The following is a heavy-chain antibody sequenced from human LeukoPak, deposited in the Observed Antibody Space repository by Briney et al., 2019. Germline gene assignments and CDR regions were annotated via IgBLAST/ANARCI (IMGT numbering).Heavy chain of an antibody. Sequence: PLATLSLTCAVSGGPFSGYYWSWIRQPPGKGLEWIGEINHSGSTNYNPSLKSRVTISVDTSKNQFSLKLSSVTAADTAVYYCARGSMVVITPNFDYWGQGTLVTVSS. D-gene: IGHD3-22*01. CDR3: ARGSMVVITPNFDY. CDR2: INHSGST. V-gene: IGHV4-34*01. CDR1: GGPFSGYY. J-gene: IGHJ4*02.